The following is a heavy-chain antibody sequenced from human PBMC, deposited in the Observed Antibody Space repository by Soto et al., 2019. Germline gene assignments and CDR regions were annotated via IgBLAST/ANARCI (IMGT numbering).Heavy chain of an antibody. CDR1: GFTFSSYE. CDR2: ISSSGSTI. J-gene: IGHJ5*02. D-gene: IGHD6-19*01. CDR3: ARLSSGWYGKWFDP. V-gene: IGHV3-48*03. Sequence: EVQLVESGGGLVQPGGSLRLSCAASGFTFSSYEMNWVRQAPGKGLEWVSYISSSGSTIYYADSVKGRFTISRDNAKNSLYLQMNSLGAEDTAVYYCARLSSGWYGKWFDPWGQGTLVSVSS.